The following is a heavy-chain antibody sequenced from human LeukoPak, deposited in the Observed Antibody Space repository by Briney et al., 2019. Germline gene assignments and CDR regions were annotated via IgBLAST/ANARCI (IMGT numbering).Heavy chain of an antibody. V-gene: IGHV3-74*01. CDR1: GFTFSNYW. CDR3: ARGIYGGNPADY. D-gene: IGHD4-23*01. CDR2: INSDERSI. J-gene: IGHJ4*02. Sequence: PGGSLRLSCAASGFTFSNYWMHWVRHAPGKGLVWVSRINSDERSITYADSVKGRFTISRDNAKNTLYLQMNSLRAEDTAVYYCARGIYGGNPADYWGQGTLVTVSS.